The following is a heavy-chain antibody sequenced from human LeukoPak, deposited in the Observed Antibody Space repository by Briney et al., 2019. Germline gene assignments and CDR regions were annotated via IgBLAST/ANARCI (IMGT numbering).Heavy chain of an antibody. J-gene: IGHJ4*02. Sequence: SETLSLTCAVSGYSISSSNWWGWIRQPPGKGLEWIGYIYYSGSTYYNPSLKSRVTMSVDTSKNQFSLKLSSVTAVDTAVYYCARNLKEYYFDYWGQGTWSPSPQ. CDR2: IYYSGST. D-gene: IGHD3-10*01. CDR1: GYSISSSNW. V-gene: IGHV4-28*01. CDR3: ARNLKEYYFDY.